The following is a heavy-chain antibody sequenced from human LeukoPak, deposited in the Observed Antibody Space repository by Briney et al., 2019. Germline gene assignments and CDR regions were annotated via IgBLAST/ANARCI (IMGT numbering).Heavy chain of an antibody. V-gene: IGHV5-51*01. CDR3: ARIQWLDIGHYYGMDV. CDR1: GYSFTSYR. CDR2: IYPGDSDT. J-gene: IGHJ6*02. Sequence: GESLKISCKGSGYSFTSYRIGWVRQMPGKGLEWMGIIYPGDSDTRYSPSFQGQVTISADKSISTAYLQWSSLKASDTAMYYCARIQWLDIGHYYGMDVWGQGTTVTVFS. D-gene: IGHD6-19*01.